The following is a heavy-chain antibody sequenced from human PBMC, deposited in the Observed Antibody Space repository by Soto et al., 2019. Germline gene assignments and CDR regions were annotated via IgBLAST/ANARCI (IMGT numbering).Heavy chain of an antibody. CDR3: ARLGGGYEYDY. V-gene: IGHV5-51*01. Sequence: GVPVKISCKGSGYNFASYWIGWVRQMPGKGLEWMGIIYPGDSDTRYSPSFQGQVTISADKSISTAYLQWSSLKASYTAMYYCARLGGGYEYDYSGQGTRVTVSA. J-gene: IGHJ4*02. D-gene: IGHD5-12*01. CDR1: GYNFASYW. CDR2: IYPGDSDT.